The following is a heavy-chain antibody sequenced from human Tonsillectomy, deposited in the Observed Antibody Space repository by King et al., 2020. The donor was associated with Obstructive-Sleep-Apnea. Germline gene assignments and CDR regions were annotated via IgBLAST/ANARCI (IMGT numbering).Heavy chain of an antibody. Sequence: VQLVESGGGVVQPGASLRLSCAVSGFTFGRYAMHWVRQAPGRGLEWVAVVSYDGTNEFYADSVKGRFTISRDNSKNTLFLQINNLRTEDTAVYYCASTDISLGDGRAPLDYWGQGTLVTVSS. CDR1: GFTFGRYA. V-gene: IGHV3-30*04. CDR3: ASTDISLGDGRAPLDY. D-gene: IGHD4-17*01. J-gene: IGHJ4*02. CDR2: VSYDGTNE.